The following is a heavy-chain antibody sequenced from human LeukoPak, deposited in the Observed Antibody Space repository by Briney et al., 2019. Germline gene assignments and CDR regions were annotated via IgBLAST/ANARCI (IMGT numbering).Heavy chain of an antibody. CDR3: SRESGAFCPFGY. V-gene: IGHV4-61*01. Sequence: SETLSLTCTVSGGSISSSSYYWGWIRQPPGKGLEWIGYIYYSGSTNYNPSLKSRVTISVDTSKNQFSLKLSSVTAADTAIYYCSRESGAFCPFGYWGQGTLVTVPP. CDR1: GGSISSSSYY. D-gene: IGHD1-26*01. J-gene: IGHJ4*02. CDR2: IYYSGST.